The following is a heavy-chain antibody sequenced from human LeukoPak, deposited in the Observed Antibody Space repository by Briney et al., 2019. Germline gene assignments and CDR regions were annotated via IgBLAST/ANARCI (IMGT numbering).Heavy chain of an antibody. J-gene: IGHJ4*02. V-gene: IGHV1-46*01. CDR1: GYSFTSYY. D-gene: IGHD5-18*01. CDR2: INPSGGTT. Sequence: ASVKVSCKAFGYSFTSYYMHWVRQAPGQGLEWMGIINPSGGTTSYAQRFQDRVTMTSDTSTSTVYMELSSLRSEDTAVYFCARVRGYSLFDYWGQGILVTVSS. CDR3: ARVRGYSLFDY.